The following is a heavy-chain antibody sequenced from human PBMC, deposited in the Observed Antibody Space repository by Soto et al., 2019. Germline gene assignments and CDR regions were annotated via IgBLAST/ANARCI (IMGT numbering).Heavy chain of an antibody. CDR1: GFTFSNNG. D-gene: IGHD6-13*01. J-gene: IGHJ4*02. CDR3: VKDKGAAAGFDY. V-gene: IGHV3-30*18. CDR2: ISYEGSEK. Sequence: QVHLVESGGGVVQPGMSLRLSCAASGFTFSNNGMHWVRQARGKGLEWMEVISYEGSEKYYAGSVKGRFTISRYNSKNTLYLQMDTLRAEDTAIYYCVKDKGAAAGFDYWGQGIRVSVSS.